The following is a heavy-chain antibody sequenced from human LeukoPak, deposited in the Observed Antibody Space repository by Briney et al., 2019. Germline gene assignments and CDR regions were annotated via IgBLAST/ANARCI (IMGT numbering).Heavy chain of an antibody. CDR3: ARHGVAADY. CDR1: GFTVSSNY. J-gene: IGHJ4*02. D-gene: IGHD6-13*01. Sequence: GGSLRLSCAASGFTVSSNYMSRVRQAPGKGLEWVSVIYSGGSTYYADSVKGRFTISRDNSKNTLYLQMNSLKTSDTAIYYCARHGVAADYWGQGTLVTVSS. CDR2: IYSGGST. V-gene: IGHV3-66*04.